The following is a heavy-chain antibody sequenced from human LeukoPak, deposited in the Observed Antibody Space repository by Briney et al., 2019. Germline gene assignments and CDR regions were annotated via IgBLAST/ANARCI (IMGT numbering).Heavy chain of an antibody. CDR1: GFTFSTYA. D-gene: IGHD1-14*01. CDR2: ISAGGDRT. CDR3: ARSTVGTSCCTAVDY. Sequence: GGSLRLSCAASGFTFSTYAMTWVRQAPGKGLEWVSGISAGGDRTYYADSVKGRFTISRDNSKNTLYLQMNSLRGEDPAEYYCARSTVGTSCCTAVDYWGQGTLVTVSS. J-gene: IGHJ4*02. V-gene: IGHV3-23*01.